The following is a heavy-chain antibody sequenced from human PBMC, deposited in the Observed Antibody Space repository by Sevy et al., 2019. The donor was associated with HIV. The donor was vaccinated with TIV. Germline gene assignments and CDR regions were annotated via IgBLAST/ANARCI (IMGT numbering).Heavy chain of an antibody. J-gene: IGHJ6*02. CDR2: ISSRSGYI. CDR3: TREASAAGTSFGLDV. CDR1: GFNFNKHF. V-gene: IGHV3-21*01. D-gene: IGHD6-13*01. Sequence: GGSLRLSCVGSGFNFNKHFMVWVRQAPGRGLQWVSSISSRSGYIFYSDSVRGRFTISRDNAKNSLFLEMNNLGVEDTAVYYCTREASAAGTSFGLDVWGQGTTATVSS.